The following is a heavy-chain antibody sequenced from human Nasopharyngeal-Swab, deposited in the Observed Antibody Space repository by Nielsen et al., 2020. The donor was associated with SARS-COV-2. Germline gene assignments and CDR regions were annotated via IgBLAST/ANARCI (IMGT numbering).Heavy chain of an antibody. CDR1: GLTFSSYE. CDR3: ARDRSGYYDFDY. J-gene: IGHJ4*02. CDR2: ISSSGTTI. V-gene: IGHV3-48*03. Sequence: GGSLRLSCAAPGLTFSSYEMNWVRQAPGKGLEWLSYISSSGTTIYYADSVKGRFTIYRDNAKNSLYLQMNSLRAEDTSLYYCARDRSGYYDFDYWGQGTLVTVSS. D-gene: IGHD3-22*01.